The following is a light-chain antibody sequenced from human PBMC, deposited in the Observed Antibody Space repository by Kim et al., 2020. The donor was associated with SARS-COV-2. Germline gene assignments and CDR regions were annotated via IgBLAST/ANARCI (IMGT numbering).Light chain of an antibody. CDR1: HSVSSS. Sequence: LAASVGDSGTITCRASHSVSSSLGWYQQKPGKATQLLIYGASRLESGVPSRFSGSGSGTEFTLTISNLQPDDFATYYCQQYINYYTFGQGTKLEI. V-gene: IGKV1-5*01. CDR2: GAS. CDR3: QQYINYYT. J-gene: IGKJ2*01.